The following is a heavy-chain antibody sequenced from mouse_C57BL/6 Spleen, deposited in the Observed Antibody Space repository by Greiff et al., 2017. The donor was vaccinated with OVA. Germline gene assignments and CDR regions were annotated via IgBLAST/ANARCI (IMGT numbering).Heavy chain of an antibody. V-gene: IGHV5-16*01. CDR2: INYDGSST. J-gene: IGHJ2*01. CDR1: GFTFSDYY. Sequence: EVKLVESEGGLVQPGSSMKLSCTASGFTFSDYYMAWVRQVPEKGLEWVANINYDGSSTYYLDSLKSRFIISRDNAKNILYLQMSSLKSEDTATYYCARDRGGRLFDYWGQGTTLTVSS. CDR3: ARDRGGRLFDY. D-gene: IGHD1-1*02.